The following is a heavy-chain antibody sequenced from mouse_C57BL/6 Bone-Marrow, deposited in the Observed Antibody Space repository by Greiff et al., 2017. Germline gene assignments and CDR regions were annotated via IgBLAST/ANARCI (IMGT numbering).Heavy chain of an antibody. D-gene: IGHD2-1*01. Sequence: QVQLKQSGAELVKPGASVKMSCKASGYTFTTYPIEWMKQNHGKSLEWIGNFHPYNGDTKYNEKFKGKATLTVDKSSSTVYLELSRLTSEDSAVYYCARGGNYGGYYFDYWGQGTTLTVSS. CDR1: GYTFTTYP. V-gene: IGHV1-47*01. CDR2: FHPYNGDT. CDR3: ARGGNYGGYYFDY. J-gene: IGHJ2*01.